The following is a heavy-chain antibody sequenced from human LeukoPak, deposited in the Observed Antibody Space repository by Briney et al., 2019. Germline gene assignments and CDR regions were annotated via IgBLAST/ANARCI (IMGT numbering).Heavy chain of an antibody. Sequence: SETLSLTCSVSGYSISSTYYWGWIRQPPGKGLEWIGTMYHSGSTNYNPSLKSRVTISVDTSKNQFSLKLSSVTAADTAVYYCARDYYGSGYDYWGQGTLVTVSS. CDR3: ARDYYGSGYDY. CDR2: MYHSGST. CDR1: GYSISSTYY. V-gene: IGHV4-38-2*02. D-gene: IGHD3-10*01. J-gene: IGHJ4*02.